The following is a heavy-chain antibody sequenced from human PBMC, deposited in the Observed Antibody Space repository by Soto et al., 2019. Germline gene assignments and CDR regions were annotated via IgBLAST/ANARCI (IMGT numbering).Heavy chain of an antibody. CDR2: VNPDNGVT. D-gene: IGHD1-26*01. Sequence: ASVKVSCKASGYIFTGFYLHWVRQAPGQGLEWMGWVNPDNGVTNYAQKFQGWVTMTSDTSTNTAYMEMTRLPSDATAVYFCARAYSGTYYFSHWGQGTLVTSPQ. V-gene: IGHV1-2*04. CDR1: GYIFTGFY. J-gene: IGHJ4*02. CDR3: ARAYSGTYYFSH.